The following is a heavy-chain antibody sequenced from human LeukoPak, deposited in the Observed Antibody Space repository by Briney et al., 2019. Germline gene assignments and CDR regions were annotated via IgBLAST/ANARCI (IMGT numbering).Heavy chain of an antibody. J-gene: IGHJ3*02. CDR3: ARDPMGGYDSSGSDAFDI. D-gene: IGHD3-22*01. V-gene: IGHV4-39*07. CDR1: GGSISSSSYY. CDR2: IYYSGST. Sequence: SETLSLTCTVSGGSISSSSYYWGWIRQPPGKGLEWIGSIYYSGSTYYNPSLKSRVTISVDTSKNQFSLKLSSVTAADTAVYYCARDPMGGYDSSGSDAFDIWGQGTMVTVSS.